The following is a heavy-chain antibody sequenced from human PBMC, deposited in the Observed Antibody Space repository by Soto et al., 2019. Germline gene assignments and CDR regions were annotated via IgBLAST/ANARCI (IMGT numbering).Heavy chain of an antibody. V-gene: IGHV1-69*13. CDR1: GGRFGSYA. D-gene: IGHD3-22*01. CDR3: ARPIQYYFDTSAQSAWFDP. J-gene: IGHJ5*02. Sequence: SVKVSCANCGGRFGSYAISWVRQAPGQGLEWMGGIIPIFSTPNYAQKFQGRVTITADESTSTAYMELSSLRSEDTAVYYCARPIQYYFDTSAQSAWFDPWGQGTQVTVSS. CDR2: IIPIFSTP.